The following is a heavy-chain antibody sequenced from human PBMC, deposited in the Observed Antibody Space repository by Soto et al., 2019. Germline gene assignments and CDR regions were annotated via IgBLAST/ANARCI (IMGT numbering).Heavy chain of an antibody. J-gene: IGHJ6*02. CDR3: ARPERLELGSYYYGMDV. Sequence: SVKVSCKASGGTFSSYTISWVRQAPGQGLEWMGRIIPILGIANYAQKFQGRVTITADKSTSTAYMELSSLRPEDTAVYYCARPERLELGSYYYGMDVWGQGTTVTVSS. CDR2: IIPILGIA. CDR1: GGTFSSYT. D-gene: IGHD1-7*01. V-gene: IGHV1-69*02.